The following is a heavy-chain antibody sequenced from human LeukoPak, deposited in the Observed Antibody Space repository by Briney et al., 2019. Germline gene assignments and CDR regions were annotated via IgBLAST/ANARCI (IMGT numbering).Heavy chain of an antibody. V-gene: IGHV4-39*07. CDR1: GGSISTSNYY. J-gene: IGHJ5*02. CDR2: IFYSGST. Sequence: SETLSLTCTVSGGSISTSNYYWGWIRQPPGKGLEWIGNIFYSGSTYYSPSLRSRVTISLDTSRNQFSLKLNSVTAADTAVYYCAKGSRWFDPWGQGTLVTVSS. CDR3: AKGSRWFDP.